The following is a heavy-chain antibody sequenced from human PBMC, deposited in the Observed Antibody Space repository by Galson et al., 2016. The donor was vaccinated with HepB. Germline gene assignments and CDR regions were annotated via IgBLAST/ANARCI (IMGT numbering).Heavy chain of an antibody. V-gene: IGHV4-34*01. CDR3: ARTPPGDYYNAMDV. CDR1: GGSISGYY. CDR2: VTETGRT. Sequence: ETLSLTCAVYGGSISGYYWSWIRQPPGKGLEWIGEVTETGRTNDNPSLKSRVIVSLATSKDRFSLRLTSVTAADTAVYYCARTPPGDYYNAMDVWGEGTTVIV. J-gene: IGHJ6*02.